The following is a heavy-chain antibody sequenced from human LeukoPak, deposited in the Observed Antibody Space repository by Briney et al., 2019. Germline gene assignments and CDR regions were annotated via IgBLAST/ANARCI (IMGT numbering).Heavy chain of an antibody. J-gene: IGHJ3*02. D-gene: IGHD6-6*01. Sequence: GGSLRLSCAASGFTFSSYSVNWVRQAPGKGLEWVSYISSSSSTIYYADSVKGRFTISRDNAKNSLYLQMNSLRAEDTAVYYCARDGRAAQTAFDIWGQGTMVTVSS. V-gene: IGHV3-48*01. CDR2: ISSSSSTI. CDR3: ARDGRAAQTAFDI. CDR1: GFTFSSYS.